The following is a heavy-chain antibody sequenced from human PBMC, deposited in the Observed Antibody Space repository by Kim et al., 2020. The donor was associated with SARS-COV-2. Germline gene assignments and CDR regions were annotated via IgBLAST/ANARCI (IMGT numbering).Heavy chain of an antibody. V-gene: IGHV4-34*01. Sequence: PSLKSRVTISVDTSKNQFSRKLSAVTAADTAVYYGARGGGDSSGWALGYWGQGTLVTVSS. CDR3: ARGGGDSSGWALGY. J-gene: IGHJ4*02. D-gene: IGHD6-19*01.